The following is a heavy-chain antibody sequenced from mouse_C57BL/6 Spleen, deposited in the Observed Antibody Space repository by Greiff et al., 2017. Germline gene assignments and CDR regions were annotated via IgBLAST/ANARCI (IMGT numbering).Heavy chain of an antibody. J-gene: IGHJ4*01. V-gene: IGHV1-81*01. D-gene: IGHD2-5*01. CDR1: GYTFTSYG. CDR2: IYPRSGNT. CDR3: ARLGAYYSDYTRMDY. Sequence: VKLVESGAELARPGASVKLSCKASGYTFTSYGISWVKQRTGQGLEWIGEIYPRSGNTYYNEKFKGRATLTADKSSRTPYMELRSLTSEDSTDYFCARLGAYYSDYTRMDYWGQGTSVTVSS.